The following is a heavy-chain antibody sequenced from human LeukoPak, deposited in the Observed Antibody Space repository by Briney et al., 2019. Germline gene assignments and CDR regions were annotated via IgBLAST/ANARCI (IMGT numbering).Heavy chain of an antibody. CDR2: ILHDGTKK. Sequence: GGSLRLSCGASGFTFSTYAMHWVRQAPGKGLECVSLILHDGTKKQYADSVKGRFTIPRDNSNDTLYLQMNSLRPEDTALYYCARVNTIFGVDIVSLGAEFEFWGQGTLVTVSS. CDR1: GFTFSTYA. J-gene: IGHJ4*02. V-gene: IGHV3-30*03. CDR3: ARVNTIFGVDIVSLGAEFEF. D-gene: IGHD3-3*02.